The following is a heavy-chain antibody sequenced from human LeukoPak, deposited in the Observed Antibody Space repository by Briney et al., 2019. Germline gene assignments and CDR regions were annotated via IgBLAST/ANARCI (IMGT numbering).Heavy chain of an antibody. CDR2: INPNSGGT. Sequence: ASVKVSCKASGYTFTSYGISWVRQAPGQGLEWMGWINPNSGGTNYAQKFQGRVTMTRDTSISTAYMELSRLRSDDTAVYYCARDLYDILTGYHNHYYYYYTDVWGKGTTVTISS. D-gene: IGHD3-9*01. J-gene: IGHJ6*03. CDR3: ARDLYDILTGYHNHYYYYYTDV. CDR1: GYTFTSYG. V-gene: IGHV1-2*02.